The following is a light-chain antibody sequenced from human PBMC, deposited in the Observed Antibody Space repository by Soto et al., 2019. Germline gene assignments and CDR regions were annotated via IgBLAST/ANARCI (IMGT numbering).Light chain of an antibody. CDR3: QQLNSYPLT. CDR2: AAS. V-gene: IGKV1-9*01. J-gene: IGKJ4*01. Sequence: IQLTQSPSSLSASVGDRVTITCRASQGISSYLAWYQQKPGKAPKLLIYAASTLQSGVPSNFSGSGSETDFTLTISSLQPEDFATYYCQQLNSYPLTFGGGTKVEVK. CDR1: QGISSY.